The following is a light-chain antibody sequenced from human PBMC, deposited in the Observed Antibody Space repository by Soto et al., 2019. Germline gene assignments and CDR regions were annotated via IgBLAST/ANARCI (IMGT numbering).Light chain of an antibody. V-gene: IGKV3-15*01. CDR3: QQYYTWPVT. CDR2: YAS. CDR1: QSVTHP. J-gene: IGKJ4*01. Sequence: IVMTQSPATLSVSPGDSVILSCRASQSVTHPLAWYKHKPGQAPRLLSSYASPGATGIPCRFSGSGSGTDFTLTISSLQPEDFAVYYCQQYYTWPVTFGGGTKVDI.